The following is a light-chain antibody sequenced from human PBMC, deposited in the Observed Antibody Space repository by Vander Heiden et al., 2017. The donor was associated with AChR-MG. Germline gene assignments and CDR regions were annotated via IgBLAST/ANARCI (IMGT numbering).Light chain of an antibody. Sequence: DIVMTQSPDSLAVSPGERATIDCKSSQSVLYSSNNKTYLSWYQQKPGQPPKLLIYWASTRESGVPDRFSGSGSGTDFTLTISSLQAEDVAVYFCQQHYSAPQTFGQGTKLEIK. V-gene: IGKV4-1*01. CDR2: WAS. J-gene: IGKJ2*01. CDR1: QSVLYSSNNKTY. CDR3: QQHYSAPQT.